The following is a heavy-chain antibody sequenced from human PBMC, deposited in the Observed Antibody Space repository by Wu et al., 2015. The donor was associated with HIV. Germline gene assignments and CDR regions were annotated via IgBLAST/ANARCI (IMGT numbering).Heavy chain of an antibody. J-gene: IGHJ4*02. V-gene: IGHV1-24*01. CDR1: GYILSRIS. CDR3: LTGIAAADTTYYFDY. D-gene: IGHD6-13*01. CDR2: FSPKDGEK. Sequence: QAQLVQSGAEVKKPGASVKVSCKVSGYILSRISMHWVRQAPGKGLEWMGGFSPKDGEKIYAQKFQGRVTITEDISTDIAYMEVRSLTSEDTAIYYCLTGIAAADTTYYFDYWGQGTLVTVSS.